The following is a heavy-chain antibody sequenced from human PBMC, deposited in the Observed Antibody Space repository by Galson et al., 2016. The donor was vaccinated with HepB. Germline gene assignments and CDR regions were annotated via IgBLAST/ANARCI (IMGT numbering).Heavy chain of an antibody. D-gene: IGHD6-13*01. CDR2: ISAYTGYT. CDR3: ATSTSSWINWFAP. J-gene: IGHJ5*02. V-gene: IGHV1-18*01. CDR1: GYTFTSYG. Sequence: SVKVSCKASGYTFTSYGISWVRQAPGQGLEWMGWISAYTGYTNYAQELQGRVTMTTDTPTSTAYMELRSLRSDDTAVYYCATSTSSWINWFAPWGQGTLVTVSS.